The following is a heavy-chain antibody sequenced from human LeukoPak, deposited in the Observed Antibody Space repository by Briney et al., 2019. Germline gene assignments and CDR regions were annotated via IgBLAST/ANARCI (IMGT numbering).Heavy chain of an antibody. CDR1: GFTFSSCG. CDR3: ARSPII. V-gene: IGHV3-48*01. J-gene: IGHJ3*02. CDR2: IGGSSNSI. Sequence: GGSLRLSCAASGFTFSSCGMTWVRQAPGKGLEWVSYIGGSSNSIYYADSVKGRFTISRDNARNSLYLQMNSLRAEDTAVYYCARSPIIWGQGTMVTVSS.